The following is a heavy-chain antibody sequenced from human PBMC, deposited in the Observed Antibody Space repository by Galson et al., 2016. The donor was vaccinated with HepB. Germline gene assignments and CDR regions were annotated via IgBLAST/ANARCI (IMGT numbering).Heavy chain of an antibody. J-gene: IGHJ4*02. CDR2: ISSGSSNI. V-gene: IGHV3-48*04. CDR1: GFTFSTYS. Sequence: SLRLSCAASGFTFSTYSMNWLRQAPGKGLEWVSHISSGSSNIYYADSVKGRFTFSRDNANNSLYLQMNSLRGDDTAVYFCARGLEYADYWGQGSLVTVSS. D-gene: IGHD1-1*01. CDR3: ARGLEYADY.